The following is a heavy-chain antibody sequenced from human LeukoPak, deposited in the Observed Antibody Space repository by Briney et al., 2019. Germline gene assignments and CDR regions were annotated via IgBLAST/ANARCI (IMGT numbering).Heavy chain of an antibody. CDR3: ARDRGVRVGANDRYYCYGLDV. CDR2: IYSSGGT. CDR1: GGSISSGGYY. V-gene: IGHV4-31*03. J-gene: IGHJ6*02. Sequence: SETLSLTCTVSGGSISSGGYYWNWIRQHPGKGLEWIGYIYSSGGTYYNPSLKSRVTISVDTSKNQFSLKLNSVTAADTAVYFCARDRGVRVGANDRYYCYGLDVWGLGTTVTVSS. D-gene: IGHD1-26*01.